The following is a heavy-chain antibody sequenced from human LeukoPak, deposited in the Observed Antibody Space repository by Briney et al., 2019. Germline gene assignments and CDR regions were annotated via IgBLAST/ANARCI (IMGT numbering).Heavy chain of an antibody. D-gene: IGHD1-26*01. V-gene: IGHV4-38-2*02. Sequence: SETLSLTCTVSGYSISSGYDWGWMRQAPGKGLEWLGSISQSGNTYNNPSLKSRVTLSVDTSKNQVSLKLTSVTAADTAVYYCARDMVGATRTYYYYYMDVWGKGTTVTVSS. CDR1: GYSISSGYD. J-gene: IGHJ6*03. CDR3: ARDMVGATRTYYYYYMDV. CDR2: ISQSGNT.